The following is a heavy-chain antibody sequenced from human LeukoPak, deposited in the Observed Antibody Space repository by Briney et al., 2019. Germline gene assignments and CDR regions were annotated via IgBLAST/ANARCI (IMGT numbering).Heavy chain of an antibody. V-gene: IGHV3-21*01. J-gene: IGHJ4*02. D-gene: IGHD3-10*01. CDR3: ARGLYGSGSYNY. CDR1: GFTFSSYS. CDR2: ISSSSSYI. Sequence: GGSLRLSCAASGFTFSSYSMTWVRQAPGKGLEWVSSISSSSSYIYYADSVKGRFTISRDNAKNSLYLQMNSLRAEDTAVYYCARGLYGSGSYNYWGQGTLVTVSS.